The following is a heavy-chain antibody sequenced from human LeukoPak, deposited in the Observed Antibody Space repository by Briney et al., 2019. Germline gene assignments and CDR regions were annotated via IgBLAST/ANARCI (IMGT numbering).Heavy chain of an antibody. Sequence: PSETLSLTCTVSGGSVSSGSYYWSWIRQPPGKGLEWIGYIYYSGSTNYNPSLKSRVTISVDTSKNQFSLKLSSVTAADTAVYYCAREDGGYESFGFDPWGQETLVTVSS. CDR1: GGSVSSGSYY. J-gene: IGHJ5*02. CDR2: IYYSGST. V-gene: IGHV4-61*01. D-gene: IGHD5-12*01. CDR3: AREDGGYESFGFDP.